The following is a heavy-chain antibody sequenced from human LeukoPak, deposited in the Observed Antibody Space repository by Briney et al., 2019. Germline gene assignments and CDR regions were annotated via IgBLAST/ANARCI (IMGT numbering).Heavy chain of an antibody. V-gene: IGHV4-34*01. CDR2: INHSGST. Sequence: SETLSLTCAVYGGSFSGYYWSWIRQPPGKGLEWIGEINHSGSTNYNPSLKSRVTISVDTSKNQFSLKLSSVTAADTAVYYCAMVPDSYFDYWGQGTLSPSPQ. J-gene: IGHJ4*02. D-gene: IGHD1-14*01. CDR3: AMVPDSYFDY. CDR1: GGSFSGYY.